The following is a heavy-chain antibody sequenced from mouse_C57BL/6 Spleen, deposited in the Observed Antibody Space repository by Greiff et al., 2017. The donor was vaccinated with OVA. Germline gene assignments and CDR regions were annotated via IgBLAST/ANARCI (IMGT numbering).Heavy chain of an antibody. CDR2: INPNYGTT. Sequence: LMESGPELVKPGASVKISCKASGYSFTDYNMNWVKQSNGKSLEWIGVINPNYGTTSYNQKFKGKATLTVDQSSSTAYMQLNSLTSEDSAVYYCARHSPLWTYWYFDVWGTGTTVTVSS. CDR3: ARHSPLWTYWYFDV. CDR1: GYSFTDYN. V-gene: IGHV1-39*01. J-gene: IGHJ1*03.